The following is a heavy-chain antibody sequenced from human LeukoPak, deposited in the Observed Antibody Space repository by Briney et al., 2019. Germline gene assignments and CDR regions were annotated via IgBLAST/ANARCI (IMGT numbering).Heavy chain of an antibody. CDR1: GGSVGSGDYC. CDR3: ARASSGSYSGPIYYYYYMDV. V-gene: IGHV4-30-4*08. J-gene: IGHJ6*03. D-gene: IGHD1-26*01. CDR2: IYHSGST. Sequence: SQTLSLTCTVSGGSVGSGDYCWSWIRQPPGKGLEWIGCIYHSGSTYYNPSLKSRVTISLDTPKNQFSLKLSSVTAADTAVYYCARASSGSYSGPIYYYYYMDVWGKGTTVTVSS.